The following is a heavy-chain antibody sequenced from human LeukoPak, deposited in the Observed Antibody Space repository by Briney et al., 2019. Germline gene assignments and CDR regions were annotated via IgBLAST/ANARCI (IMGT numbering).Heavy chain of an antibody. V-gene: IGHV1-46*01. Sequence: AXVKVSCKASGYSFTSHYMHWVRQAPGQGLEWMGLINPSGSSTLYAQKFQGRVTMTRDMSTTTDYMELSSLRSEDTAVYYCARDNSVGDIAWWFDPWGQGTLVTVSS. CDR3: ARDNSVGDIAWWFDP. D-gene: IGHD3-16*02. CDR2: INPSGSST. J-gene: IGHJ5*02. CDR1: GYSFTSHY.